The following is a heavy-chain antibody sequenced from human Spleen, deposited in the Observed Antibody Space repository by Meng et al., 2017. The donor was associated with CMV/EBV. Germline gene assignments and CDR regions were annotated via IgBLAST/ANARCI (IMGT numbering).Heavy chain of an antibody. D-gene: IGHD6-13*01. CDR3: VRDRGPVAGTLDY. Sequence: GESLKISCAASGFTFSTYAMHWVRQAPGKGLEWVAIIWYDASIKYYADSVKGRFTISRDNAKNTLYLQMNSLRAEDTAVYYCVRDRGPVAGTLDYWGQGILVTVSS. J-gene: IGHJ4*02. CDR1: GFTFSTYA. V-gene: IGHV3-33*03. CDR2: IWYDASIK.